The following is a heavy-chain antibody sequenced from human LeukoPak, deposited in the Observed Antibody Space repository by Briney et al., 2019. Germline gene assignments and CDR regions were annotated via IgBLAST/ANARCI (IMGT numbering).Heavy chain of an antibody. D-gene: IGHD2-2*01. CDR2: ISSNGGST. Sequence: GGSLRLSCAASGFTFSSYAMHWVRQAPGKGLEYVSAISSNGGSTYYANSVKGRFTISRDNSKNTLYLQMNSLRAEDTAVYYCAKDSHVAVPSYFDYWGQGTLVTVSS. CDR3: AKDSHVAVPSYFDY. CDR1: GFTFSSYA. V-gene: IGHV3-64*01. J-gene: IGHJ4*02.